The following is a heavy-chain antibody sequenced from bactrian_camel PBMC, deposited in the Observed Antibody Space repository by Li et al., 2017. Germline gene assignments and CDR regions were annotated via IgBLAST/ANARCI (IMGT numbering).Heavy chain of an antibody. CDR1: GYTVTTY. CDR2: IDTGDGST. V-gene: IGHV3S28*01. CDR3: AARGPYCYTKLSVADFTY. Sequence: QLVESGGGSVQAGGSLTISCAASGYTVTTYSWFRQAPGKEREGVAAIDTGDGSTYYLNSVEGRFTIAHDNAKNTLYLQMNSLKPEDTAMYYCAARGPYCYTKLSVADFTYWGQGTQVTVS. D-gene: IGHD2*01. J-gene: IGHJ6*01.